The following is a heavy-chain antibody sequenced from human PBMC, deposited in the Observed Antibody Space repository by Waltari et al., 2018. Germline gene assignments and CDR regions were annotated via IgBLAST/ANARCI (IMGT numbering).Heavy chain of an antibody. CDR3: ARHRRSSDYFDY. J-gene: IGHJ4*02. Sequence: QLQLQESGPGLVKPSETLSLTCTVSGGSISSSSYYWGWIRQPPGKGLEWIGSIYSSGSTYYNPSLKSRVTISVDTSKNQFSLKLSSVTAADTAVYYCARHRRSSDYFDYWGQGTLVTVSS. CDR1: GGSISSSSYY. V-gene: IGHV4-39*01. D-gene: IGHD6-19*01. CDR2: IYSSGST.